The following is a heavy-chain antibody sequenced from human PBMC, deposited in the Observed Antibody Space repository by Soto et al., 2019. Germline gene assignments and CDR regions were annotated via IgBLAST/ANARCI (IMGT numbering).Heavy chain of an antibody. CDR2: ISGTGVNT. D-gene: IGHD6-6*01. CDR3: AKDSVHNLYRTSSLEDCFGP. Sequence: GGSLRLSCEASGFIFSSYAITWVRQGPGKGLEWVSTISGTGVNTYYADSVKGRFTVSRDNSKNTVWLQMNSLRAADSSVYYCAKDSVHNLYRTSSLEDCFGPWGQGTLVTVSS. V-gene: IGHV3-23*01. CDR1: GFIFSSYA. J-gene: IGHJ5*02.